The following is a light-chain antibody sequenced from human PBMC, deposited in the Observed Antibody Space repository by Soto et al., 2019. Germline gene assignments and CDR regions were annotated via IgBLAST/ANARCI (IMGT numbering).Light chain of an antibody. V-gene: IGLV2-14*01. Sequence: QSVLTQPASVSGSPGQSITISCTGTSSDVGGFNYVSWYQQHPGKAPKLMIYEVSNRPSGISNRFSGSKSGNTAYLIISGLQAEDEADYYCSSYTTSSALEVVGTGTKLTVL. CDR3: SSYTTSSALEV. CDR1: SSDVGGFNY. J-gene: IGLJ1*01. CDR2: EVS.